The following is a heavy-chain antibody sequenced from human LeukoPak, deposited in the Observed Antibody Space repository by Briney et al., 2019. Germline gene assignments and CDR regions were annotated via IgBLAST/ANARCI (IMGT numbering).Heavy chain of an antibody. D-gene: IGHD3-16*02. CDR3: ARDGSHHAWGRRENYVWGSYRPGWYFDL. J-gene: IGHJ2*01. CDR2: IYTSGST. Sequence: SGTLSLTCAVSGDSVSSTYWWSWIRQPAGKGLEWIGRIYTSGSTNYNPSLKSRVTISVDTSKNQFSLKLSSVTAADTAVYYCARDGSHHAWGRRENYVWGSYRPGWYFDLWGRGTLVTVSS. CDR1: GDSVSSTYW. V-gene: IGHV4-61*10.